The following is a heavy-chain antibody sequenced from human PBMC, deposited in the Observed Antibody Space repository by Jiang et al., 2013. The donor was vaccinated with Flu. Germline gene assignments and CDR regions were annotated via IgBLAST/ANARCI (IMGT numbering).Heavy chain of an antibody. V-gene: IGHV3-21*01. D-gene: IGHD2-2*01. Sequence: VQLLESGGGLVKPGGSLRLSCAASGFTFSSYSMNWVRQAPGKGLEWVSSISSSSSYIYYADSVKGRFTISRDNAKNSLYLQMNSLRAEDTAVYYCARLYCSSTSCYGGRNWFDPWGQGTLVTVSS. J-gene: IGHJ5*02. CDR1: GFTFSSYS. CDR3: ARLYCSSTSCYGGRNWFDP. CDR2: ISSSSSYI.